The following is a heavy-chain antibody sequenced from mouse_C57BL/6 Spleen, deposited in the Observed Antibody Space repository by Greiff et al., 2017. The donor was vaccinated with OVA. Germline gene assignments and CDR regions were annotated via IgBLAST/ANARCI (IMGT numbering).Heavy chain of an antibody. D-gene: IGHD1-1*01. CDR1: GFSLSSSNMG. V-gene: IGHV8-5*01. CDR2: TWWNDDK. Sequence: QVQLKESGPGLLQPSQTLSLSCSSSGFSLSSSNMGIGWLRQPPGMGLEWLVHTWWNDDKYNNPFLKSQLTISTYTSNNPVFLEITSVVTAATATYSFAQYSGSSLYYYAMDYWGQGTSVTVSS. J-gene: IGHJ4*01. CDR3: AQYSGSSLYYYAMDY.